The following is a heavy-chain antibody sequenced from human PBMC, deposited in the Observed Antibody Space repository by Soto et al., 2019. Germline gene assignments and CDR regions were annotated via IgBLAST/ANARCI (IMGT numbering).Heavy chain of an antibody. V-gene: IGHV3-23*01. J-gene: IGHJ6*02. Sequence: GGSLRLSCAASGFTFSSYAMSWVRQAPGKGLEWVSAISGSGGSTYYSESVKGRFTISRDNSKNTLYLQMNSLRAEDTAIYYCAKSIAAAGTHYYYGMDVWGQGTTVTVSS. D-gene: IGHD6-13*01. CDR3: AKSIAAAGTHYYYGMDV. CDR1: GFTFSSYA. CDR2: ISGSGGST.